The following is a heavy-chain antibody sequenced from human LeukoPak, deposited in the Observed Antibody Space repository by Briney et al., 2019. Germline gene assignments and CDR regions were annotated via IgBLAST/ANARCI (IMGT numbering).Heavy chain of an antibody. Sequence: SETLSLTCTVSGGSISRSSYYWGWIRQPPGKGLEWIGSIYYSGSTCYNPSLKSRVTISVDTSKNQFSLKLSSVTAADTAVYSCARRRGYSSGWYGIWGQGTLVTVSS. CDR1: GGSISRSSYY. J-gene: IGHJ4*02. V-gene: IGHV4-39*01. CDR3: ARRRGYSSGWYGI. CDR2: IYYSGST. D-gene: IGHD6-19*01.